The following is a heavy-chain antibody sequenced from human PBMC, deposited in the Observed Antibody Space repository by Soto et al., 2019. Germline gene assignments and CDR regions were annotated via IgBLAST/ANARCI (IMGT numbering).Heavy chain of an antibody. D-gene: IGHD3-10*01. CDR3: ASGWFGEFVYQFDY. J-gene: IGHJ4*02. Sequence: ASVKVSCKASGYTFTRYGISWVRQAPGQGLEWMGWITVYNGNTNYAQKFQGRVTMTTDTSTSTAYMELRSLGSDDTAVYYCASGWFGEFVYQFDYWGQGTLVTVSS. V-gene: IGHV1-18*01. CDR2: ITVYNGNT. CDR1: GYTFTRYG.